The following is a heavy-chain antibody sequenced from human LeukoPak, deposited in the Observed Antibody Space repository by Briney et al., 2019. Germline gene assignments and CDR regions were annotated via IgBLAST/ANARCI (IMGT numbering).Heavy chain of an antibody. CDR2: INPNSGGT. J-gene: IGHJ6*03. D-gene: IGHD3-22*01. CDR1: GYTFTGYY. CDR3: ASCEYYYDSSAFYYYYYMDV. V-gene: IGHV1-2*02. Sequence: GASVKVSCKASGYTFTGYYMHWVRQAPGQGLEWMGWINPNSGGTNYAQKFQGRVTMTRDTSISTAYMELSSLRSEDTAVYYCASCEYYYDSSAFYYYYYMDVWGKGTTVTVSS.